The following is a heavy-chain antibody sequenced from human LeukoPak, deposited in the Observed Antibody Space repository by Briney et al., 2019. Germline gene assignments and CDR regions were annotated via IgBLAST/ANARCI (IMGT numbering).Heavy chain of an antibody. CDR1: GGTFSSYA. CDR3: ARSVAATSFDY. Sequence: SVKVSCKASGGTFSSYAISWVRQAPGQGLEWMGGIVPIFGTANYAQKFQGRVTITADKSTSTAYMELSSLRSEDTAVYYCARSVAATSFDYWGQGTLVTVSS. D-gene: IGHD2-15*01. CDR2: IVPIFGTA. V-gene: IGHV1-69*06. J-gene: IGHJ4*02.